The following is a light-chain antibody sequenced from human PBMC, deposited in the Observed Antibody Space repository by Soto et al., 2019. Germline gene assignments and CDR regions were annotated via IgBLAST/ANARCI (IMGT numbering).Light chain of an antibody. V-gene: IGLV3-1*01. Sequence: SYELTQPPSVSVSPGQTATITCSGDRLGDKYVCWYQQKPGQAPLLVLYQDRRRPSAIPERFSGSNSGNTATLTISGTQAMEEADYYCQAWDNSPHVVFGGGTKRTVL. J-gene: IGLJ2*01. CDR1: RLGDKY. CDR3: QAWDNSPHVV. CDR2: QDR.